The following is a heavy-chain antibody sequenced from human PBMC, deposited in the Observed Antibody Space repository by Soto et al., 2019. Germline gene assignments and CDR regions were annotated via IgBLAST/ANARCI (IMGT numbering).Heavy chain of an antibody. D-gene: IGHD6-19*01. CDR2: IWYDGSNK. Sequence: PGGSLRLSCAASGFTFSSYGMHWVRQAPGKGLEWVAVIWYDGSNKYYADSVKGRFTISRDNSKNTLYLQMNSLRAEDTAVYYCARDGPRYSSGWYYFDYWGRGTLVTVSS. J-gene: IGHJ4*02. CDR1: GFTFSSYG. V-gene: IGHV3-33*01. CDR3: ARDGPRYSSGWYYFDY.